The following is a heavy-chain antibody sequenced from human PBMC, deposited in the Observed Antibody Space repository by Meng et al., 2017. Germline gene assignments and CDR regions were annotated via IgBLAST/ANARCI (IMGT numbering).Heavy chain of an antibody. CDR3: ARRGIAARPFYY. D-gene: IGHD6-6*01. V-gene: IGHV4-34*01. CDR1: GGSFSGYY. CDR2: INHSGST. J-gene: IGHJ4*02. Sequence: QEQLKHGGAGRLNPSETLVLPCAVYGGSFSGYYLSWLRQPPGKGLEWIGEINHSGSTNYNPSLKSRVTISVDTSKNQFSLKLSSVTAADTAVYYCARRGIAARPFYYWGQGTLVTVSS.